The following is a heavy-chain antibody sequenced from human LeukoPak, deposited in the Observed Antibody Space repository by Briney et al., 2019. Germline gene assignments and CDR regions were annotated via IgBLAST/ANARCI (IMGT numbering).Heavy chain of an antibody. CDR2: ISSSSSTI. V-gene: IGHV3-48*01. Sequence: GSLXLSCVASGFTFSRYGMHWVRQAPGKGLEWVSYISSSSSTIYYADSVKGRFTISRDNAKNSLYLQMNSLRAEDTAVYYCASGSLGFDYWGQGTLVTVSS. CDR1: GFTFSRYG. J-gene: IGHJ4*02. D-gene: IGHD3-10*01. CDR3: ASGSLGFDY.